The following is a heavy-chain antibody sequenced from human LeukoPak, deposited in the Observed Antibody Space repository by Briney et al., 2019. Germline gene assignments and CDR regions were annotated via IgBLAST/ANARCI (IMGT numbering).Heavy chain of an antibody. CDR2: ISSSTNYI. CDR3: VRGPSFYYFDY. Sequence: PGGSLRLSCAASGFTFSSYSMNSVRQAPGKGLEWVSSISSSTNYIYYADSVKGRFTISRDDAKDSLYLQMSSLRAEDTALYYCVRGPSFYYFDYWGQGTLVTVSS. CDR1: GFTFSSYS. D-gene: IGHD3-3*01. J-gene: IGHJ4*02. V-gene: IGHV3-21*01.